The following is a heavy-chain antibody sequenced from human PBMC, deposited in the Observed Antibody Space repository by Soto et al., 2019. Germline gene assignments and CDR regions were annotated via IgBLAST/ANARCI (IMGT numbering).Heavy chain of an antibody. CDR1: GYAFSSYW. J-gene: IGHJ5*02. CDR3: ARGYCTATICDPWFDP. CDR2: IYPGDSDN. D-gene: IGHD2-8*02. Sequence: PGESLKISCQGSGYAFSSYWIAWVRQMPGKGLEWMGIIYPGDSDNRYSPSFQGQVPISVDKSITTAYLQWSSLKASDTAMYYCARGYCTATICDPWFDPWGQGTLVTVSS. V-gene: IGHV5-51*01.